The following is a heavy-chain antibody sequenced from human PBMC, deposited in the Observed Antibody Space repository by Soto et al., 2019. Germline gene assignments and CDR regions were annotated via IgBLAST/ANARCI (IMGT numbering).Heavy chain of an antibody. CDR1: GFTFSNYA. CDR3: AKRGGRVAASEAEYFQH. D-gene: IGHD5-12*01. V-gene: IGHV3-23*01. J-gene: IGHJ1*01. CDR2: LSGSGGST. Sequence: EVQLLESGGGLVQPGGSLRLSCAASGFTFSNYAMSWVRQAPGKGLEWVSALSGSGGSTYYADSVKGRFTISRDSSKNTLYLQMNSLRAEDTAVYYCAKRGGRVAASEAEYFQHWGQGTLVTVSS.